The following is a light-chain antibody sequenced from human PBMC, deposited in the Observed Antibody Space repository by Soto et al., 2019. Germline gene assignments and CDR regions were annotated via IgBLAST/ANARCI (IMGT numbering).Light chain of an antibody. CDR1: QSISRSD. CDR2: ATS. J-gene: IGKJ4*01. CDR3: QQYGSSPT. V-gene: IGKV3-20*01. Sequence: EIVLTQSPGTVSLSPGESATLSCRASQSISRSDLAWYQHRPGQSPRVLIYATSSRATGIPDKVTVGAAGTGFTLTIGRLEPEDSAVYYCQQYGSSPTFDGGTKVEIK.